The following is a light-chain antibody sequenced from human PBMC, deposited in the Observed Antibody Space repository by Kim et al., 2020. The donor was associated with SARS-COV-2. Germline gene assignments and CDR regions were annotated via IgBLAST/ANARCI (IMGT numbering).Light chain of an antibody. Sequence: GHTGNKYCAGSSSNRGMNHVYWNQQLPGTAHKHLNYRNNRRQSGNPDRITGSKSDTSASLSISGLRSEDEAEYYCATWDDSLCGEVFGGGTQLAVL. V-gene: IGLV1-47*01. J-gene: IGLJ3*02. CDR2: RNN. CDR1: SSNRGMNH. CDR3: ATWDDSLCGEV.